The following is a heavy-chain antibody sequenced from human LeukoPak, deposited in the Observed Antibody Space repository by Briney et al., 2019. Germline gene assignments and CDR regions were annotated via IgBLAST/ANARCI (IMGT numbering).Heavy chain of an antibody. CDR3: ARGKPSYGSGTFYRPLEPNYMDV. Sequence: SETLSLTCAVYGGSFSGYYWSWIRQPPGKGLEWIGSFDQSGSTYYNPSLKSRVTISVDTSKNQFSLKLSSVTAADTAVYYCARGKPSYGSGTFYRPLEPNYMDVWGKGTTVTVSS. V-gene: IGHV4-34*01. D-gene: IGHD3-10*01. CDR1: GGSFSGYY. J-gene: IGHJ6*03. CDR2: FDQSGST.